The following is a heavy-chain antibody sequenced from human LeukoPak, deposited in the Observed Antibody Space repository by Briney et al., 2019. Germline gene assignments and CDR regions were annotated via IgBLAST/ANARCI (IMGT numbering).Heavy chain of an antibody. V-gene: IGHV4-4*07. J-gene: IGHJ3*02. D-gene: IGHD2-2*01. Sequence: SETLSLTCTVSGGSISSYYWSWIRQPAGKGLEWIGRVYISGSTNYNPSLKSRVTMSIDTSKNQFSLKLSSVTAADTAVYYCARVSCTSTSCRRFLFEIWGQGTMVTVSS. CDR1: GGSISSYY. CDR3: ARVSCTSTSCRRFLFEI. CDR2: VYISGST.